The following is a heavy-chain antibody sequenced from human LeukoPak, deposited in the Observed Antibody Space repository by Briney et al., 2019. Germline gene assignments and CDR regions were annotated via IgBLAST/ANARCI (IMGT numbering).Heavy chain of an antibody. CDR2: IYSGGSA. CDR3: ARVPDATYFDY. V-gene: IGHV3-66*01. Sequence: GGSLRLSCAASGFTVRSSYMTWVRQAPGKGLEWVSLIYSGGSAYYADSVKGRFTISRDNSKNTLYLQMNSLRAEDTAVYYCARVPDATYFDYWGQGTLVTVSS. CDR1: GFTVRSSY. J-gene: IGHJ4*02.